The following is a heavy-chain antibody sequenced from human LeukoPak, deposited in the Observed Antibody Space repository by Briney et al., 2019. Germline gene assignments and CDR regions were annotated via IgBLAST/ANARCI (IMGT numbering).Heavy chain of an antibody. J-gene: IGHJ5*02. D-gene: IGHD6-6*01. CDR2: INHSGST. CDR3: ARRKTGIAARSSNWFDP. Sequence: KPSETLSLTCAVYGGSFSGYYWSWIRQPPGKGLEWIGEINHSGSTNYNPSLKSRVTISVDTSKNQFSLKLSSVTAADTAVYYCARRKTGIAARSSNWFDPWGQGTLVTVSS. CDR1: GGSFSGYY. V-gene: IGHV4-34*01.